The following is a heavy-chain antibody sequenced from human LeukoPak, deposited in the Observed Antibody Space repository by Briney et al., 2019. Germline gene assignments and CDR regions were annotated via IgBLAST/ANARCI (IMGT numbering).Heavy chain of an antibody. CDR1: GGSITSSRYY. Sequence: SETLSLTCTVSGGSITSSRYYWGWIRQPPGKGLEWIGSIHNSVSTYCNPSLNSRVTISVDTYKNQFSLKLSSVTAADTAVYYCAAYGSGSYLQRDYWGQGTLVTVSS. V-gene: IGHV4-39*01. CDR2: IHNSVST. D-gene: IGHD3-10*01. J-gene: IGHJ4*02. CDR3: AAYGSGSYLQRDY.